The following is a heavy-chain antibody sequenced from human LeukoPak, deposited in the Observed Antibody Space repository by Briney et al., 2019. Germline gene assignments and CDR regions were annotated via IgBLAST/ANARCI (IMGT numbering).Heavy chain of an antibody. Sequence: SVKVSCKASGGTFSNYAISWVRQAPGQGLEWMGGIISMFGTANYAQKFQGRLTIIADDSTSTAYMELSSLKSEDTAVYYCARRFGDFWSGFDYWGQGTLVAVSS. D-gene: IGHD3-3*01. CDR2: IISMFGTA. J-gene: IGHJ4*02. V-gene: IGHV1-69*01. CDR1: GGTFSNYA. CDR3: ARRFGDFWSGFDY.